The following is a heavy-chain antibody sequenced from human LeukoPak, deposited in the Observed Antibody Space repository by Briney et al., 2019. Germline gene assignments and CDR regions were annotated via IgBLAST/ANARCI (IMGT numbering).Heavy chain of an antibody. Sequence: SETLSLTCTVSGGSISSYYWSWIRQPPGKGLEWIGYIYYSGSTNYNPSLKSRVTISVDTSKNQFSLKLSSVTAADTAVYYCARGYHINDVAAAGYWGQGTLVTVSS. J-gene: IGHJ4*02. CDR2: IYYSGST. CDR3: ARGYHINDVAAAGY. D-gene: IGHD6-13*01. V-gene: IGHV4-59*01. CDR1: GGSISSYY.